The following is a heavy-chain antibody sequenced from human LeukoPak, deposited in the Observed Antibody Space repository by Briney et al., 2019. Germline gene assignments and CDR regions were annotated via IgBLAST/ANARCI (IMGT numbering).Heavy chain of an antibody. CDR1: GGTFSSYA. J-gene: IGHJ4*02. D-gene: IGHD3-10*01. CDR2: IIPIFGTA. CDR3: ARCPYYYGSGSKTPQYYFDY. Sequence: SVKVSCKASGGTFSSYAFSWVRQAPGQGLEWMGGIIPIFGTANYAQKFQGRVTITADESTSTAYMELSSLRSEDTAVYYCARCPYYYGSGSKTPQYYFDYWGQGTLVTVSS. V-gene: IGHV1-69*13.